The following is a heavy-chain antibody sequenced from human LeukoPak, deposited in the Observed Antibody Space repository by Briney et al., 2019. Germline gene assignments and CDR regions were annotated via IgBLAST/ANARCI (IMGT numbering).Heavy chain of an antibody. CDR3: ARLDNRGDAFDI. V-gene: IGHV3-23*01. Sequence: GGSLRLSCAASGFTFSSYAMSWVRQAPGKGLEWVSAISGSGGSTYYADSVKGRFTISRDNSKNTLYLRMNSLRAEDTAVYYCARLDNRGDAFDIWGQGTMVTVSS. CDR2: ISGSGGST. J-gene: IGHJ3*02. D-gene: IGHD3-10*01. CDR1: GFTFSSYA.